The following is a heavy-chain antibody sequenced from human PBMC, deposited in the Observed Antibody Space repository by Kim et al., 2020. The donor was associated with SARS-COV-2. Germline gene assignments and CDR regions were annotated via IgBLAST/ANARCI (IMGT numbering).Heavy chain of an antibody. Sequence: AQKFQGRVTMTEDTSTDTAYMELSSLRSEDTAVYYCATSGLEIPADWFDPWGQGTLVTVSS. D-gene: IGHD1-1*01. J-gene: IGHJ5*02. V-gene: IGHV1-24*01. CDR3: ATSGLEIPADWFDP.